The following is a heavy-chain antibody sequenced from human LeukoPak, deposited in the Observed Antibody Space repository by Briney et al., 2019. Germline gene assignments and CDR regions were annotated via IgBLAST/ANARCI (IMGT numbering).Heavy chain of an antibody. CDR3: ARDRGIAARGRDYYMDV. J-gene: IGHJ6*03. V-gene: IGHV3-9*01. CDR1: GFTFDDYA. CDR2: ISWNGGST. Sequence: PGRSLRLSCAASGFTFDDYAMHWVRQAPGKGLEWVSGISWNGGSTGYADSVKGRFTISRDNAKNSLYLQMNSLRAEDTALYHCARDRGIAARGRDYYMDVWGKGTTVTVSS. D-gene: IGHD6-6*01.